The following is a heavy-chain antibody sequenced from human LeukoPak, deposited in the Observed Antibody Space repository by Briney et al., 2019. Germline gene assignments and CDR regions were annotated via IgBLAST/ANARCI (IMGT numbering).Heavy chain of an antibody. Sequence: GGSLRLSCAASRFSFSDYSMTWVRQAPGKGLEWVSAIISGTGYVYYADSVEGRFTISRDNAKNSLYLQMNSLRAEDTAVYHCARDLRGGTFYDYWGQGILVTVSS. D-gene: IGHD1-26*01. CDR1: RFSFSDYS. V-gene: IGHV3-21*01. J-gene: IGHJ4*02. CDR2: IISGTGYV. CDR3: ARDLRGGTFYDY.